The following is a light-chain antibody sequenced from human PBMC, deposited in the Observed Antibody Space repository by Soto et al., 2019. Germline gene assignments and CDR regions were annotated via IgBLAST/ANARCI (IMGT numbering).Light chain of an antibody. CDR3: QAWDSSTAV. J-gene: IGLJ2*01. V-gene: IGLV3-1*01. Sequence: SYELTQPPSESMSPGQTASITCSGDKLGDKYACWYQQKPGQSPVLVIYQDSKRPSGIPERFSGSNSGNTATLTISGTQAMDEADYYCQAWDSSTAVFGGGTKLTVL. CDR2: QDS. CDR1: KLGDKY.